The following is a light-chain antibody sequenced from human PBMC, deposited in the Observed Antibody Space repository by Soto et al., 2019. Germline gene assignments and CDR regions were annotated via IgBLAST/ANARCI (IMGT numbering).Light chain of an antibody. Sequence: EIVLTQSPGTLSLSPGERATLSCRASQSVSSSYLAWYQQKPGQAPRLLIYGASSRATDIPDRFSGSGSGPDFTLTISRLEPEDFAVYYCQQYGSSPTFGGGTKVEIK. V-gene: IGKV3-20*01. CDR2: GAS. CDR1: QSVSSSY. J-gene: IGKJ4*01. CDR3: QQYGSSPT.